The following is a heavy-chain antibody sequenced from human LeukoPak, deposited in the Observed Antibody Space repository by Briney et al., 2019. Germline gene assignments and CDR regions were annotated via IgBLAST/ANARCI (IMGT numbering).Heavy chain of an antibody. D-gene: IGHD1-1*01. Sequence: GGSLRLSCAASGLTFSSYEMNWVRQAPGKGLEWVSYISKSGSDTNFADSVKGRFTISRDNAKNSLYLQMNSLRAEDTAVYYCVRVGATGTADYWGQGTLVTVSS. CDR3: VRVGATGTADY. CDR1: GLTFSSYE. CDR2: ISKSGSDT. J-gene: IGHJ4*02. V-gene: IGHV3-48*03.